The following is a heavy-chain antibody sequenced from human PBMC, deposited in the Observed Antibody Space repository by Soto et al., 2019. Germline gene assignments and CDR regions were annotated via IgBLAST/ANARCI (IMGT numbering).Heavy chain of an antibody. D-gene: IGHD6-19*01. J-gene: IGHJ4*02. CDR2: IYSSGST. Sequence: QLQLQESGPGLVKPSETLSLTCTVSGGSISSSGYYWGWIRQHPGKGLEWIGSIYSSGSTYYNPSLKSRVTITVDTSKNQFSLKLSSVTAADTAVYYCARRLNSSGWYVDYWGQGTLVTVSS. CDR1: GGSISSSGYY. V-gene: IGHV4-39*01. CDR3: ARRLNSSGWYVDY.